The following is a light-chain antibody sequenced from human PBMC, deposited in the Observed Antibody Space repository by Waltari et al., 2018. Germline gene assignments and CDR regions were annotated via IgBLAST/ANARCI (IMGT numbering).Light chain of an antibody. CDR2: DAS. CDR3: QQYDNLIT. J-gene: IGKJ5*01. V-gene: IGKV3D-15*01. CDR1: QSVRIN. Sequence: EIVVTQSPAALSLSPGDRVTISCRASQSVRINFSWYQQKPGQAPRLLIFDASTRATGIPARFSGSGSGTEFTLTINTLQSEDFGIYYCQQYDNLITFGQGTRLEIK.